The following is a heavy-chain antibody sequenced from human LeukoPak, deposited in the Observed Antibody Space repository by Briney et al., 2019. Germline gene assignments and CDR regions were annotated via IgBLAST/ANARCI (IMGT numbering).Heavy chain of an antibody. V-gene: IGHV4-34*01. Sequence: NASETLSLTCAVYGGSFSGYYWSWIRQPPGKGLEWIGEINHSGSTNYNPSLKSRVTISVDTSKNQFSLKLSSVTAADTAVYYCGGDYGDSHAFDIWGQGTMVTVSS. J-gene: IGHJ3*02. CDR1: GGSFSGYY. CDR3: GGDYGDSHAFDI. CDR2: INHSGST. D-gene: IGHD4-17*01.